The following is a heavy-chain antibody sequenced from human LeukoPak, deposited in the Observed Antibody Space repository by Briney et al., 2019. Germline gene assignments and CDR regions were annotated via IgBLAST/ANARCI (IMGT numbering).Heavy chain of an antibody. V-gene: IGHV3-53*01. Sequence: GGSLRLSCAASELTVSSNCMTWVRQAPGKGLEWVSFIYSDGSTYYADSVRGRFTISRDNSKNTLYLQMDSLRAEDTAVYYCAKDVGIAAAGTPRIFDYWGQGTLVTVSS. CDR3: AKDVGIAAAGTPRIFDY. CDR1: ELTVSSNC. J-gene: IGHJ4*02. D-gene: IGHD6-13*01. CDR2: IYSDGST.